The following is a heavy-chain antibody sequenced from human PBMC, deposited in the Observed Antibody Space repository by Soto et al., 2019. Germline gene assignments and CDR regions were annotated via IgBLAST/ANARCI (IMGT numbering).Heavy chain of an antibody. CDR1: GYTFTSYG. CDR2: ISAYNGNT. V-gene: IGHV1-18*01. D-gene: IGHD3-3*01. CDR3: ARSGVRFLEWLPHDAFDI. J-gene: IGHJ3*02. Sequence: ASVKVSCKASGYTFTSYGISWVRQAPGQGLEWMGWISAYNGNTSYAQKLQGRVTMTTDTSTSTAYMELRSLRSDDTAVYYCARSGVRFLEWLPHDAFDIWGQGTMVTVSS.